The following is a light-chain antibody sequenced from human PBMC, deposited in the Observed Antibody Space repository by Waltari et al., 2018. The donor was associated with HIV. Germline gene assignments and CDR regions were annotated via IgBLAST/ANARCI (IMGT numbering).Light chain of an antibody. CDR3: TSYTTINTYV. V-gene: IGLV2-14*03. J-gene: IGLJ1*01. Sequence: QSALTQPASVSGSPGQSLTISCTGTSSDVGGYNHVSWYQQHPAKAPKVIIYDVSNRPSLVSNRFSGSKSGNTASLTISGLQAEDEADYYCTSYTTINTYVFGTGTKVTVL. CDR1: SSDVGGYNH. CDR2: DVS.